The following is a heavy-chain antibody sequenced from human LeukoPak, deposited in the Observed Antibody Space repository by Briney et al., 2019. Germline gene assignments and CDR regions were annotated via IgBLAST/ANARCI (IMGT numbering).Heavy chain of an antibody. V-gene: IGHV1-18*01. D-gene: IGHD2-15*01. CDR1: GYTFTSYG. J-gene: IGHJ5*02. CDR3: ARELEYCSGGSCRNWFDP. Sequence: ASVKVSCKASGYTFTSYGVSWVRQAPGQGLEWMGWISAYNGNTNYAQKLQGRVTMTTDTSTSTAYMELRSLRSDDTAVYYCARELEYCSGGSCRNWFDPWGQGTLVTVSS. CDR2: ISAYNGNT.